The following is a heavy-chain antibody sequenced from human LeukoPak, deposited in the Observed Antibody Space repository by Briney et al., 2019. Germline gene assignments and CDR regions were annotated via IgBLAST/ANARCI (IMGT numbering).Heavy chain of an antibody. V-gene: IGHV4-39*01. D-gene: IGHD3-10*01. Sequence: SETLSLTCTVSGGSISTSNYYWGWIRQPPGKGLEWIGNIYYSGSTYYNPSLKSRVTISVDTSKNQFSLKLSSVTAADTAVYYCARVYGSGSYYNGYYYYYMDVWGKGTTVTISS. CDR1: GGSISTSNYY. J-gene: IGHJ6*03. CDR3: ARVYGSGSYYNGYYYYYMDV. CDR2: IYYSGST.